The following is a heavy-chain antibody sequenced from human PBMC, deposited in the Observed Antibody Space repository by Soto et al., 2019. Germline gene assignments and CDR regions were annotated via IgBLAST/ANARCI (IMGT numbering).Heavy chain of an antibody. Sequence: PSETLSLTCSVSGVSLTSGPYYWSWIRQHPGKGLDWIGYIFYSGSTYYNPSLKSRVTISVDTSKNQFSLKLSSVTAADTAVYYCARIRAWYYDFWSGYPSYGMDVWGQGTTVTVSS. CDR1: GVSLTSGPYY. CDR2: IFYSGST. V-gene: IGHV4-31*03. J-gene: IGHJ6*02. D-gene: IGHD3-3*01. CDR3: ARIRAWYYDFWSGYPSYGMDV.